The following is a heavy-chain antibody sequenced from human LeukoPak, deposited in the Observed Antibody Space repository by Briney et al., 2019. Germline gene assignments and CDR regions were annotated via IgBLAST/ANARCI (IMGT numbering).Heavy chain of an antibody. CDR1: GFTFSSSW. CDR3: AREPGIGYAFDI. D-gene: IGHD2-21*01. V-gene: IGHV3-7*01. Sequence: GGSLRLSCVVSGFTFSSSWMTWVRQAPGEGLEWVANIKQDGSEKHYVDSVKGRFTISRDNAKNSVYLQMNSLRAEDTAAYYCAREPGIGYAFDIWGQGTMVTVSS. J-gene: IGHJ3*02. CDR2: IKQDGSEK.